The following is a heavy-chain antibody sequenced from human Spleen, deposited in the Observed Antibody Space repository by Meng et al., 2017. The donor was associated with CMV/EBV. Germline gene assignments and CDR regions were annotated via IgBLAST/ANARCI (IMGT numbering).Heavy chain of an antibody. D-gene: IGHD3-10*01. Sequence: QGGLVWVGGGGVHPGGSLSLSCAASGFTFSSYGRHWVRQAPGKGLEWVAFIRYDGSNKYYADSVKGRFTISRDNSKNTLYLQMNSLRAEDTAVYYCAKVPLWFGELWYFDYWGQGTLVTVSS. CDR1: GFTFSSYG. J-gene: IGHJ4*02. V-gene: IGHV3-30*02. CDR3: AKVPLWFGELWYFDY. CDR2: IRYDGSNK.